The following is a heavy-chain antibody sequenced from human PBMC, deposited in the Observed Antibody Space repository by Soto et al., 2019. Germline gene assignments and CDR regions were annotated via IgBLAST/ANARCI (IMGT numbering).Heavy chain of an antibody. CDR3: ARVWMVRGVDGAFDI. Sequence: GASVNVSCKASGYTFTGYYIRWVSKAHEQGLEWMGWINPNNGNTNYAQKFQGRVTMTTDTSTSTAYMELRSLRSDDTAVYYCARVWMVRGVDGAFDIWGQGTMVTVSS. D-gene: IGHD3-10*01. CDR2: INPNNGNT. CDR1: GYTFTGYY. V-gene: IGHV1-18*04. J-gene: IGHJ3*02.